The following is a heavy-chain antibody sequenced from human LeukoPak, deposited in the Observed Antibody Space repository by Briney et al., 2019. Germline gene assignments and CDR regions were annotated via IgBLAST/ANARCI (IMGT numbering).Heavy chain of an antibody. V-gene: IGHV4-39*02. CDR3: ARDREGGFGEDY. Sequence: SETLSLTCTVSGGSISSSRHYWGWIRQPPGKGLEWIGSIYDTGSTYYNPSLKSRVTISVDTSKNQFSLKLSSVTAADTAVYYCARDREGGFGEDYWGQGTLVTVSS. D-gene: IGHD3-10*01. J-gene: IGHJ4*02. CDR2: IYDTGST. CDR1: GGSISSSRHY.